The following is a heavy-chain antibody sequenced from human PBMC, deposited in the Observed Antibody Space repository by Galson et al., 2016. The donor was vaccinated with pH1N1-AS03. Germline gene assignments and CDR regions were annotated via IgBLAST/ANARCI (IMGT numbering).Heavy chain of an antibody. V-gene: IGHV4-31*03. CDR1: GGSISSGGNY. Sequence: TLSLTCSVSGGSISSGGNYWTWIRQHPGKGLEWIGYIYDSGRSYYNPSLKSRLTISVDTSKKQFSLKLRSVTAADTAVYYCARGGVIVPTNLKAFDIWGQETMVTVSS. D-gene: IGHD5-12*01. CDR3: ARGGVIVPTNLKAFDI. J-gene: IGHJ3*02. CDR2: IYDSGRS.